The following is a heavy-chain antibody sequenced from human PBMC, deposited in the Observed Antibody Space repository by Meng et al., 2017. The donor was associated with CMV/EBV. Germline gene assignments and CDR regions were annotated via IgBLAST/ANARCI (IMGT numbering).Heavy chain of an antibody. CDR2: ISSSSSYI. D-gene: IGHD3-22*01. CDR1: GFTFSSYS. J-gene: IGHJ4*02. CDR3: ARDDSSY. Sequence: GESLKISCAASGFTFSSYSMNWVRQAPGEGLEWVSSISSSSSYIYYADSVKGRFTISRDNAKNSLYLQMNSLRAEDTAVYYCARDDSSYWGQGTLVTVSS. V-gene: IGHV3-21*01.